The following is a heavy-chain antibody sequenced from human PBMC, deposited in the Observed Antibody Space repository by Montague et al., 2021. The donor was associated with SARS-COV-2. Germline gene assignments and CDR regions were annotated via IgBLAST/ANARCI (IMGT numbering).Heavy chain of an antibody. CDR1: GGSISSSSYY. CDR3: ASQTLGITIFGVVNGRWFDP. D-gene: IGHD3-3*01. J-gene: IGHJ5*02. Sequence: SETLSLTCTVSGGSISSSSYYWGWIRQPPGKGLEWIGSIYYSGSTYYNPSLKSRVTISVDTSKNQFSLKLSSVTAADTVVYYCASQTLGITIFGVVNGRWFDPWGQGTLVTVSS. CDR2: IYYSGST. V-gene: IGHV4-39*01.